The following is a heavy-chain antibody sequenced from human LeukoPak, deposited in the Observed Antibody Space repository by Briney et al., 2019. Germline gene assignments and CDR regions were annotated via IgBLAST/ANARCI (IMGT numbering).Heavy chain of an antibody. V-gene: IGHV4-39*07. J-gene: IGHJ4*02. CDR3: ARGGSYDSSGYYYRY. D-gene: IGHD3-22*01. CDR2: IYSSGST. CDR1: GGSISSSSYY. Sequence: PSETLSLTCTVSGGSISSSSYYWGWIRQPPGRGLEWIGSIYSSGSTYYNPSLKSRVTISVDTSKNQFSLKLSSVTAADTAVYYCARGGSYDSSGYYYRYWGQGTLVTVSS.